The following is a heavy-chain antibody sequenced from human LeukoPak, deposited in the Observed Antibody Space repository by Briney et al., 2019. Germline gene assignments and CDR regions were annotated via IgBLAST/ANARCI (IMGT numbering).Heavy chain of an antibody. J-gene: IGHJ5*02. D-gene: IGHD3-10*01. CDR2: IYPGDSDI. CDR1: GYSFTSYW. Sequence: GESLKISCKGSGYSFTSYWIGWVRQMPGKGLEWMGIIYPGDSDIRYSPSFQGQVTISADKSISTAYLQWSSLKASDTAMYYCARQRKTYYYGSGSYTSNWFDPWGQGTLVTVSS. CDR3: ARQRKTYYYGSGSYTSNWFDP. V-gene: IGHV5-51*01.